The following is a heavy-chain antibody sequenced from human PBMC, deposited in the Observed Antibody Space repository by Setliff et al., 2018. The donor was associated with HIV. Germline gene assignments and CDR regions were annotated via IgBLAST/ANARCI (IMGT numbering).Heavy chain of an antibody. Sequence: PSETLSLTCTVSGGSIRSSIYYWGWIRQPPGTGLEWIGSIYYFGATYYNPSLKSRASISLDTSENHFSLKLYSVTAADTAVYYCVGGFWSGPLFDPWGRGTLVTVSS. V-gene: IGHV4-39*02. CDR2: IYYFGAT. CDR1: GGSIRSSIYY. D-gene: IGHD3-3*01. J-gene: IGHJ5*01. CDR3: VGGFWSGPLFDP.